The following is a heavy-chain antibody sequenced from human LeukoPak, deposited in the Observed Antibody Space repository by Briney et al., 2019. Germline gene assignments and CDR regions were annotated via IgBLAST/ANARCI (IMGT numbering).Heavy chain of an antibody. V-gene: IGHV1-69*01. D-gene: IGHD3-10*01. CDR2: IIPIFGTA. Sequence: ASVKVSCKASGGTFSSYAISWVRQAPGQGLEWMGGIIPIFGTANYAQKFQGRVTITADESTSTAYMELSSLRSEDTAVYYCAGSPRAYYFDYWGQGTLVTVSS. J-gene: IGHJ4*02. CDR3: AGSPRAYYFDY. CDR1: GGTFSSYA.